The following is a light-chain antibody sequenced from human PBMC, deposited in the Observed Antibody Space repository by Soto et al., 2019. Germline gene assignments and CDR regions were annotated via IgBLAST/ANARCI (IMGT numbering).Light chain of an antibody. J-gene: IGKJ1*01. CDR2: KAS. CDR3: QQYNSYSWT. V-gene: IGKV1-5*03. CDR1: QTISSW. Sequence: DIQMTQSPSTLSVSVGDRVTITCRASQTISSWLDWYQQNTGKAPKLLMYKASTLKSGVPSRFRGSGSGTELTITISSLQNDDFETYYCQQYNSYSWTFGHGTKVDIK.